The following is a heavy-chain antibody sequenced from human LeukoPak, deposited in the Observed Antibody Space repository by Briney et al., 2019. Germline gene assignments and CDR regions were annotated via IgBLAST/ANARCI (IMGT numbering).Heavy chain of an antibody. Sequence: PGQSLRLSCTASAFTFGDYTMSWVRQAPGKELEWVSSISSRGDTIDYADSVKGRFTISRDNAKNSLYLQMNSLRAEDTAVYYCARSPSSFDPWGQGALVTVSS. CDR3: ARSPSSFDP. CDR1: AFTFGDYT. CDR2: ISSRGDTI. J-gene: IGHJ5*02. D-gene: IGHD3-16*02. V-gene: IGHV3-48*01.